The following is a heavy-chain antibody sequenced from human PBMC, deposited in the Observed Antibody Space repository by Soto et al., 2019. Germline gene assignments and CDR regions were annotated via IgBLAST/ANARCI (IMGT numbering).Heavy chain of an antibody. D-gene: IGHD4-17*01. CDR1: GGSFRGYS. CDR3: ARAPMDDYGNHYDGMDV. J-gene: IGHJ6*02. V-gene: IGHV4-34*01. CDR2: INYRGIT. Sequence: QVQLQQWGAGLLKPSETLSLSCGVSGGSFRGYSWNWIRQSPEKGLEWIGEINYRGITSYNPSLRSRVTISLDTSTNRFSLTLTSVTAADTAIYYCARAPMDDYGNHYDGMDVWGQGTTITVS.